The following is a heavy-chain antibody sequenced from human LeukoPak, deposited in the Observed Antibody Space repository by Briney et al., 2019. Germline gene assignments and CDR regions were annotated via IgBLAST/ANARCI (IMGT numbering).Heavy chain of an antibody. CDR3: ARGGAARPDY. Sequence: PRGSLRLSCTASGFTFSNYGMNWVRQAPGKGLKWVSYISSTSSGINYADSVKGRFTISRDNAKNSLFLQMNNLRDEDTAVYYCARGGAARPDYWGQGTLVTVSS. D-gene: IGHD1-26*01. V-gene: IGHV3-48*02. J-gene: IGHJ4*02. CDR1: GFTFSNYG. CDR2: ISSTSSGI.